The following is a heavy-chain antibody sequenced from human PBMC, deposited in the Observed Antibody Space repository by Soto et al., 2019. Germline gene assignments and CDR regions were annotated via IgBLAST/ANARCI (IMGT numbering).Heavy chain of an antibody. CDR1: GFTFSSYW. D-gene: IGHD5-12*01. Sequence: GGSLRLSCAASGFTFSSYWMHWVRQAPGKGLVWVSRINSDGSSTSYADSAKGRFTISRDNARNTLYLQMNSLRAEDTAVYYCARVADPKEVVGYDYYFDYWGQGTLVTVSS. CDR2: INSDGSST. V-gene: IGHV3-74*01. J-gene: IGHJ4*02. CDR3: ARVADPKEVVGYDYYFDY.